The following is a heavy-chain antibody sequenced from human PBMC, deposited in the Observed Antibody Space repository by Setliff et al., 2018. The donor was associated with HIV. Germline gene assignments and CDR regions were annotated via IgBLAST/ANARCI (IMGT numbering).Heavy chain of an antibody. CDR3: ASEPPRSYCSGGSCPSFDAFDI. J-gene: IGHJ3*02. Sequence: SVKVSCKVSGDTFNNYGLNWVRQAPGQGLEWMGGIIPIFKSADYAQKFQGRVTITTDESTSTAYMDLSSLKSEDTAVYYCASEPPRSYCSGGSCPSFDAFDIWGQGTMVTVSS. CDR2: IIPIFKSA. D-gene: IGHD2-15*01. CDR1: GDTFNNYG. V-gene: IGHV1-69*05.